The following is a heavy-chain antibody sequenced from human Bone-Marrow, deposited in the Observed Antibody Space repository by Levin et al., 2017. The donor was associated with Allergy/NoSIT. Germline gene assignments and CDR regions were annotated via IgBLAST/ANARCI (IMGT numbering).Heavy chain of an antibody. Sequence: PSETLSLTCTVSGASVSGQNYYWAWIRQSPGKGLEWIGYIYNSGSTSTNYNPSLRSRLTISLDTSQNQFSLRLSFVTAADTAVYYCVREAVVVPAASYYYYVDVWGIGTTVTVSS. CDR3: VREAVVVPAASYYYYVDV. CDR2: IYNSGSTST. D-gene: IGHD2-15*01. J-gene: IGHJ6*03. CDR1: GASVSGQNYY. V-gene: IGHV4-61*01.